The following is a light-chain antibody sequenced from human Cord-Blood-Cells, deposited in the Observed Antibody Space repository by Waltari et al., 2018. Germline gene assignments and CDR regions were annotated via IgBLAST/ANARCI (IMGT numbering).Light chain of an antibody. Sequence: SSELTQDPAVSVALGQTDRITCQGDSLRSYYASWYQQKPGQAPVLVIYGKSNRPSGIPDRFSGSSSGNTASLTITGAQAEDEADYYCNSRDSSGNHWVFGGGTKLTVL. CDR3: NSRDSSGNHWV. CDR2: GKS. J-gene: IGLJ3*02. V-gene: IGLV3-19*01. CDR1: SLRSYY.